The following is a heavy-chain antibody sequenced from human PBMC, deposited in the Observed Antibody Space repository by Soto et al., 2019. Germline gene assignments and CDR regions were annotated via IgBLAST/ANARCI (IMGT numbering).Heavy chain of an antibody. V-gene: IGHV3-23*01. D-gene: IGHD2-15*01. CDR3: AKPRRAYCSGTTCYEFDY. J-gene: IGHJ4*02. Sequence: EVQLLDSGGGLVQPGGSLRLSCAASGITFSSYAMSWVRQAPGKGLECVSAISGSGGSTYYADSAKGRFTISRDNSKNTLYLQLNSLRVEDTAIYYCAKPRRAYCSGTTCYEFDYWGQGTLVTVSS. CDR1: GITFSSYA. CDR2: ISGSGGST.